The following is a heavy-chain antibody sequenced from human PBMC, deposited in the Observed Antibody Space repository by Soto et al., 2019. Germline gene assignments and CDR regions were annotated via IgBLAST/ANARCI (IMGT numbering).Heavy chain of an antibody. Sequence: GGSLRLSCAASGFTFSDSYMSWIRQAPGKGLEWISYITFSGNTVYYADSLKGRFTISRDNAKNSLYLQMNRLRAEDTAVYYCAAPRVAVPHTRYFDPWGQGTPVTVSS. CDR3: AAPRVAVPHTRYFDP. J-gene: IGHJ5*02. D-gene: IGHD6-19*01. CDR1: GFTFSDSY. CDR2: ITFSGNTV. V-gene: IGHV3-11*01.